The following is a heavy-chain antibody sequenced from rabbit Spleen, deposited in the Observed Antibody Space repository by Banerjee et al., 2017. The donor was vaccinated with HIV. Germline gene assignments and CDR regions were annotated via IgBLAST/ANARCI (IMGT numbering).Heavy chain of an antibody. D-gene: IGHD1-1*01. CDR1: GFSFSDRDV. CDR3: ARDLVAVIGWNFSL. Sequence: QEQLEESGGGLVKPEGSLTLTCKASGFSFSDRDVMCWVRQAPGKGLEWIGCINAVTGKAVYASWAKGRFTFSKTSSTTVTLQMTSLTAADTATYFCARDLVAVIGWNFSLWVPGTLVTVS. CDR2: INAVTGKA. V-gene: IGHV1S45*01. J-gene: IGHJ4*01.